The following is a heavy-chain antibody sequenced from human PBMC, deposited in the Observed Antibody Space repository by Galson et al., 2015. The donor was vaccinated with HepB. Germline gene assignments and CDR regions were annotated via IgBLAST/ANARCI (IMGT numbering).Heavy chain of an antibody. J-gene: IGHJ3*02. D-gene: IGHD3-3*01. V-gene: IGHV1-58*01. CDR1: GFTFTSSA. CDR3: AAEALHNHYDFWSGYPDAFDI. CDR2: IVVGSGNT. Sequence: SVKVSCKASGFTFTSSAVQWVRQARGQRLEWIGWIVVGSGNTNYAQKFQERVTITRDMSTSTAYMELSSLRSEDTAVYYCAAEALHNHYDFWSGYPDAFDIWGQGTMVTVSS.